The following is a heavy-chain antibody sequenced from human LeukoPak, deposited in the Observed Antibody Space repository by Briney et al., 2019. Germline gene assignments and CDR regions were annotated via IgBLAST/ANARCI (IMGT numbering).Heavy chain of an antibody. CDR1: GASISSSSYY. J-gene: IGHJ3*02. CDR2: IYYSGST. Sequence: SETLSLTCTVSGASISSSSYYWGWIRQPPGKGLEWIANIYYSGSTYYNPSLKSRVTISVDTSKNQFSLKLSSVTAADTAVYYCASLPLGGAFDIWGQGTMVTVSS. D-gene: IGHD3-16*01. CDR3: ASLPLGGAFDI. V-gene: IGHV4-39*01.